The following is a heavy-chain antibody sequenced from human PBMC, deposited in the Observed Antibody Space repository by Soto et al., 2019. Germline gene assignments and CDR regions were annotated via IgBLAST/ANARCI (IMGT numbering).Heavy chain of an antibody. CDR2: IYWDDDK. CDR3: AQDIAVACRGGDWFDP. J-gene: IGHJ5*02. CDR1: GFSLSTSGVG. Sequence: QITLKESGPTLVKPTQTLTLTCTFSGFSLSTSGVGVGWIRQPPGKALEWLALIYWDDDKRYSPSLKSRLTITNDKSKNQVVLTMTNMDPVDTATYYCAQDIAVACRGGDWFDPWGQGTLVTVSS. V-gene: IGHV2-5*02. D-gene: IGHD6-19*01.